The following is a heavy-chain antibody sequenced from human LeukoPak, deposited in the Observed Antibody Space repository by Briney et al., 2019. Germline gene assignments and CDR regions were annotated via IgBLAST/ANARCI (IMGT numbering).Heavy chain of an antibody. CDR2: INHSGST. D-gene: IGHD3-9*01. CDR1: GGLISISTYY. V-gene: IGHV4-39*07. CDR3: ARRGVRYFDWFRTYYFDY. Sequence: PSETLSLTCTVSGGLISISTYYWGWIRQPPGKGLEWIGEINHSGSTNYNPSLKSRVTISVDTSKNQFSLKLSSVTAADTAVYYCARRGVRYFDWFRTYYFDYWGQGTLVTVSS. J-gene: IGHJ4*02.